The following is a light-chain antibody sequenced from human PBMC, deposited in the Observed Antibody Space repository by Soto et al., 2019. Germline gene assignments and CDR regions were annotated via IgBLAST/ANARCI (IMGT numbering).Light chain of an antibody. Sequence: QSALTQPPSASGSPGQSVSISCTGTSSDVGANNYVSWYQQHPGKAPKLMIYEVTKRPSGVPDRFSGSKSGNTASLTISGLQAGDEADYYCSSYTSSSTWLFGGGTKLTVL. CDR2: EVT. J-gene: IGLJ3*02. V-gene: IGLV2-8*01. CDR1: SSDVGANNY. CDR3: SSYTSSSTWL.